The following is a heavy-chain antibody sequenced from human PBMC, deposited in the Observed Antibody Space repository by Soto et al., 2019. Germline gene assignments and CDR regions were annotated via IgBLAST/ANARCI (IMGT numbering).Heavy chain of an antibody. J-gene: IGHJ2*01. V-gene: IGHV4-34*01. CDR2: INDRGSI. CDR1: GGSFSGYY. CDR3: ARESHDILTGPPWVWYFDL. D-gene: IGHD3-9*01. Sequence: QVQLQQWGAGPLRPLEPLSLPCGVSGGSFSGYYWAWIRKSPGKGLEWIGEINDRGSINYNPSLKSRVSISVDTSKNHYSLNLRSVTAADTAVYYCARESHDILTGPPWVWYFDLWGRGTLVTVSS.